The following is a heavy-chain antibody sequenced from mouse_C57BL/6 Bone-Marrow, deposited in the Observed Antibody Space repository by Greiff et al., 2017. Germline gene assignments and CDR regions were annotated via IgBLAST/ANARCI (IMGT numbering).Heavy chain of an antibody. Sequence: VQLQQSDAELVKPGASVKISCKVSGYTFTDHTIHWMKQRPEQGLEWIGYIYPRDGSTKYNEKFKGKATLTADKSSSTAYMQLNSLTSEDSAVYFCARVGGNHGNCGYPWFAYWGQGTLVTVSA. CDR1: GYTFTDHT. V-gene: IGHV1-78*01. CDR3: ARVGGNHGNCGYPWFAY. CDR2: IYPRDGST. D-gene: IGHD2-1*01. J-gene: IGHJ3*01.